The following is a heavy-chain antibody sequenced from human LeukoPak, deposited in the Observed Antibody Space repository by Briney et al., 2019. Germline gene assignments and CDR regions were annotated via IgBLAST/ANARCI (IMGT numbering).Heavy chain of an antibody. CDR3: AKDFKYSSSWYVGYYFDY. D-gene: IGHD6-13*01. V-gene: IGHV3-33*06. CDR2: IWHDGSHK. CDR1: GFAFNTYA. Sequence: GGSLRLSCAASGFAFNTYAMHWVRQAPGQGLEWVALIWHDGSHKFYSNSARGRFTISRDNSKNTLYLQMNSLRAEDTAVYYCAKDFKYSSSWYVGYYFDYWGQGTLVTVSS. J-gene: IGHJ4*02.